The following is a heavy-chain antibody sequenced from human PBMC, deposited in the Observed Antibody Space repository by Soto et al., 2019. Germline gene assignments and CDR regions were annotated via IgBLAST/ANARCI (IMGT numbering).Heavy chain of an antibody. CDR3: TTEGGTIFGVVLYYYGMDV. V-gene: IGHV3-15*07. Sequence: GGSLRLSCAASGFTFSNAWMNWVRQAPGKGLEWVGRIKSKTDGGTTDYAAPVKGRFTISRDDSKNTLYLQMNSLKTEDTAVYYCTTEGGTIFGVVLYYYGMDVWGQGTTVTVSS. CDR2: IKSKTDGGTT. CDR1: GFTFSNAW. J-gene: IGHJ6*02. D-gene: IGHD3-3*01.